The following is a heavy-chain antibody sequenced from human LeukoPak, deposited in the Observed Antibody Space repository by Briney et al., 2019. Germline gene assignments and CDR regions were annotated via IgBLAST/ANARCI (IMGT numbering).Heavy chain of an antibody. CDR2: ISSRSSYI. CDR3: ARDPISGDGSITGFDS. J-gene: IGHJ4*02. V-gene: IGHV3-21*01. D-gene: IGHD5-24*01. Sequence: NSGGSLRLSCAASGFTFSSYSMNWVRQAPGKGLEWVSSISSRSSYIYYAESVKGRFTISRDNAKNSLYLQMNSLRAEDTAVYSCARDPISGDGSITGFDSWGQGNLVTVSS. CDR1: GFTFSSYS.